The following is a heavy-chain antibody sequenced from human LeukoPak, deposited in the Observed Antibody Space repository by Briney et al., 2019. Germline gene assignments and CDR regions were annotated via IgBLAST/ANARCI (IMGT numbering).Heavy chain of an antibody. CDR1: GFTFSSYA. Sequence: PGGSLRLSCAASGFTFSSYAMSWVRQARGKGLEWVSAISGSGGSTYYADSVKGRFTTSRDNSKNTLFLQMNSLRAEDTAIYYCAKYGPQDSGSSHFDYWGQGTLVTVSS. J-gene: IGHJ4*02. D-gene: IGHD1-26*01. CDR3: AKYGPQDSGSSHFDY. CDR2: ISGSGGST. V-gene: IGHV3-23*01.